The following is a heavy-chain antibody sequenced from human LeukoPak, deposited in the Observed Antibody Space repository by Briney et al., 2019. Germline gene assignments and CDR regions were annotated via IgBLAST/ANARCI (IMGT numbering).Heavy chain of an antibody. CDR3: ARTPPLNYDYVWGSYRPYCFDY. J-gene: IGHJ4*02. CDR1: GGSFSGYY. CDR2: INHSGST. Sequence: PSETLSLTCAVYGGSFSGYYWSWIRQPPGKGLEWLGEINHSGSTNYNSSLKSRVTISVDTSKNQFSLKLSSVTAADTAVYYCARTPPLNYDYVWGSYRPYCFDYWGQGTLVTVSS. D-gene: IGHD3-16*02. V-gene: IGHV4-34*01.